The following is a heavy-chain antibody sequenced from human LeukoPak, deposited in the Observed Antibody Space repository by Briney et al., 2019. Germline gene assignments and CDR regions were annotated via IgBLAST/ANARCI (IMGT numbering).Heavy chain of an antibody. V-gene: IGHV2-70*01. Sequence: RESGLALVKPTQTLTLTCTFSGFSLSTNEMCVSWIRQPPGKALEWLALIDWDDDKYYSTSLKTRLTISKDTSKNQVVLTMTNMDPVDTATYFCARSFGESFDYWGQGTLVTDSS. D-gene: IGHD3-10*01. CDR2: IDWDDDK. CDR1: GFSLSTNEMC. J-gene: IGHJ4*02. CDR3: ARSFGESFDY.